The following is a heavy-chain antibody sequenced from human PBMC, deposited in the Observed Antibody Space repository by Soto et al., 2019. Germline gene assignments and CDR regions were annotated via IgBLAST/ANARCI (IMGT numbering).Heavy chain of an antibody. J-gene: IGHJ6*02. Sequence: QVPLQESGPGLVKPSQTLSLTCTVSGGSINGGRYYWTWIRQHPGKGLEWIGYIYESGTIDYNPSLKSRVIISEDTSKNQFSLSLISVTAADTAVYYCARDRGFGMDAWGQGTMVIVSS. V-gene: IGHV4-31*03. CDR2: IYESGTI. CDR3: ARDRGFGMDA. CDR1: GGSINGGRYY.